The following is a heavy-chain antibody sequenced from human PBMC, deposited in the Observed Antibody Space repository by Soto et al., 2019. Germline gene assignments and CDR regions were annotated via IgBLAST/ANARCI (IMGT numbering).Heavy chain of an antibody. J-gene: IGHJ2*01. Sequence: QVQLQESGPGLVKPSETLSLTCSVSGDAISRHYWSWIRQSPGKGLEWLGYFFHTGTALYTPSLRSRVSMSVDTSKNQFSLKLTSVIPADTAVYFCARNYGGNSQFFDLWGRGTLVTVSS. CDR2: FFHTGTA. V-gene: IGHV4-59*11. CDR1: GDAISRHY. CDR3: ARNYGGNSQFFDL. D-gene: IGHD4-17*01.